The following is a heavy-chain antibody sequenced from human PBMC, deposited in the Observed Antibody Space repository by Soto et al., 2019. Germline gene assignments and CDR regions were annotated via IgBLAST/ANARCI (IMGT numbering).Heavy chain of an antibody. CDR2: INPNSGGT. CDR1: GYTFGGFY. V-gene: IGHV1-2*02. J-gene: IGHJ4*02. D-gene: IGHD6-19*01. CDR3: ASAAVTGTAGLDF. Sequence: ASVKVSCKASGYTFGGFYMHCVRQAPGQGLEWMGWINPNSGGTKSAEKFQGRVTMTRDTSISTAYMELSRLTSDDTAVFYCASAAVTGTAGLDFWGQGTQVTVSS.